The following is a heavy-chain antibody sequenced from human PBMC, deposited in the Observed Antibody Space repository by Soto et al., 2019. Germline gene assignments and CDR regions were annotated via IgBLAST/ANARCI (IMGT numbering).Heavy chain of an antibody. CDR3: ARVSYDFWSGYSTGGGPYYYYYGMDV. J-gene: IGHJ6*02. V-gene: IGHV4-30-4*01. CDR1: VGSIISGDYY. D-gene: IGHD3-3*01. Sequence: PSETLSLTCTVSVGSIISGDYYWSWIRQPPGKGLEWIGYIYYSGSTYYNPSLKSRVTISVDTSKNQFSLKLSSVTAADTAVYYCARVSYDFWSGYSTGGGPYYYYYGMDVWGQGTTVTVSS. CDR2: IYYSGST.